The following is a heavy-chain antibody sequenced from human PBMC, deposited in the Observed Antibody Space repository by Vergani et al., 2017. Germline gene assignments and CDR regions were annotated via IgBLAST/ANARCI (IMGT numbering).Heavy chain of an antibody. CDR1: GFTFSSYA. CDR3: AKDTQARTAAAGNFDY. D-gene: IGHD6-13*01. V-gene: IGHV3-9*01. Sequence: EVQLLESGGGLVQPGGSLRLSCAASGFTFSSYAMSWVRQAPGKGLEWVSAISWNSGSIGYADSVKGRFTISRDNAKNSLYLQMNRPRAEDTAWDYCAKDTQARTAAAGNFDYWGQGTLVTVSS. J-gene: IGHJ4*02. CDR2: ISWNSGSI.